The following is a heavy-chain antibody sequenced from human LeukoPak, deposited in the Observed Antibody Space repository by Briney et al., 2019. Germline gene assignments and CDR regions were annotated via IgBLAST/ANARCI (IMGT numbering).Heavy chain of an antibody. J-gene: IGHJ3*02. D-gene: IGHD3-9*01. CDR3: ARDLPYYDILTGYSPQGAFDI. CDR1: GGSISSYY. CDR2: IYTSGST. V-gene: IGHV4-4*07. Sequence: SETLSLTCTVSGGSISSYYWSWVRQPAGKGLEWIGRIYTSGSTNYNPSLKSRVTMSLATSKNQFSLKLSSVTAADTAVYYFARDLPYYDILTGYSPQGAFDIWGQGTMVTVSS.